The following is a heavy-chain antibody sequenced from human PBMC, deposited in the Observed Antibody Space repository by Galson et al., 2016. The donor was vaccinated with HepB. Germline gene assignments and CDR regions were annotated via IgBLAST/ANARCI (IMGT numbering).Heavy chain of an antibody. J-gene: IGHJ4*02. CDR3: TRDFRMGAFDS. Sequence: SVKVSCKASGYTFTSYGISWVRQAPGQGLEWMGWISVYNGNTNYPQKLQGRVTLTTDTSTSTAYMELRSLRSDDTAVYYCTRDFRMGAFDSWGQGTLVTVSS. V-gene: IGHV1-18*01. CDR2: ISVYNGNT. D-gene: IGHD1-26*01. CDR1: GYTFTSYG.